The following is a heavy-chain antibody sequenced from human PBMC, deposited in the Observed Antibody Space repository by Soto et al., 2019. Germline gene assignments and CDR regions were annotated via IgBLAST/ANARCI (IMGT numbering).Heavy chain of an antibody. J-gene: IGHJ4*02. CDR1: GYTFTSYG. CDR2: ISAYNGNT. D-gene: IGHD6-13*01. Sequence: ASVKVSCKASGYTFTSYGISWVRQAPGQGLEWMGWISAYNGNTNYAQKLQGRVTMTTDTSTRTAYMELRSLRSDDTAVYYCARDPAKYGSWPAYFDYWGQGTLVTVYS. CDR3: ARDPAKYGSWPAYFDY. V-gene: IGHV1-18*04.